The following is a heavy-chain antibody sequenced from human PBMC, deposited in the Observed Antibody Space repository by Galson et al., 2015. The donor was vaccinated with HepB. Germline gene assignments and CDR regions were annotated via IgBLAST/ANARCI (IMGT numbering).Heavy chain of an antibody. CDR3: ARDRVPAVKGGFGY. J-gene: IGHJ4*02. V-gene: IGHV1-2*02. CDR2: INPNSGGT. D-gene: IGHD2-2*01. CDR1: GYTFTGYY. Sequence: SVKVSCKASGYTFTGYYMHWVRQAPGQGLEWMGWINPNSGGTNYAQKFQGRVTMTRDTSISTAYMELSRLRSDDTAVYYCARDRVPAVKGGFGYWGQGTLVTVSS.